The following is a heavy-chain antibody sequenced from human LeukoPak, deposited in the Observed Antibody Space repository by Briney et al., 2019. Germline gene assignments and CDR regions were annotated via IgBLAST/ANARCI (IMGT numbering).Heavy chain of an antibody. CDR2: LYNDAFDSAT. Sequence: PGGSLSLSCVGSGFTVSSSFMSWVGQAPGKGLEWVSNLYNDAFDSATHYADSVKGRFTISRDNSQNTLYLQMNSLRAEDTAMYYCAREIGGGLHYFHSWGQGTPVTVSS. CDR3: AREIGGGLHYFHS. CDR1: GFTVSSSF. J-gene: IGHJ4*02. D-gene: IGHD1-26*01. V-gene: IGHV3-53*01.